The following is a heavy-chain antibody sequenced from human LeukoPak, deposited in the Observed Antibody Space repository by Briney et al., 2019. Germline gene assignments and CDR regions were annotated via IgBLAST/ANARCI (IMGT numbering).Heavy chain of an antibody. CDR2: IKQDGSEK. J-gene: IGHJ4*02. Sequence: GGSLRLSCAASGFTFSSYWMSWVRQAPGKGLEWVANIKQDGSEKYYVDSVKGRFTISRDNAKNSLYLQMNSLRAVDTAVYYCARVGYDILTGYYSFDYWGQGTLVTVSS. D-gene: IGHD3-9*01. V-gene: IGHV3-7*01. CDR1: GFTFSSYW. CDR3: ARVGYDILTGYYSFDY.